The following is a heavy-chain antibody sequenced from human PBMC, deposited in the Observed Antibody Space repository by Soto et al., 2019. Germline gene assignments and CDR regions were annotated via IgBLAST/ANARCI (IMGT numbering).Heavy chain of an antibody. V-gene: IGHV4-59*01. D-gene: IGHD6-13*01. CDR1: GGSMRSYY. CDR2: IHDSGIT. CDR3: ATVRSRWNIDY. J-gene: IGHJ4*02. Sequence: PSETLSLTCSVSGGSMRSYYWSWIRQPPGKGLEWIGYIHDSGITDYNPSLKSRATISIDTFRNQISLNLHSVTAADTAVYYCATVRSRWNIDYWGQGTLVTVSS.